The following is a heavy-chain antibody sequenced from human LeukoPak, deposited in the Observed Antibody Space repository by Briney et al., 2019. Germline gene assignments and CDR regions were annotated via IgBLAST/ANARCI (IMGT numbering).Heavy chain of an antibody. CDR3: ARDSPLRGYRSGSDY. CDR1: GFTFSSYA. J-gene: IGHJ4*02. CDR2: IYTGGDT. Sequence: AGGSLRLSCAASGFTFSSYAMSWVRQAPGKGLEWVSVIYTGGDTYYADSVKGRFTISRHNSKNTLYLQMNGLRAEETAVYYCARDSPLRGYRSGSDYWGQGTLVTVSS. V-gene: IGHV3-53*04. D-gene: IGHD5-18*01.